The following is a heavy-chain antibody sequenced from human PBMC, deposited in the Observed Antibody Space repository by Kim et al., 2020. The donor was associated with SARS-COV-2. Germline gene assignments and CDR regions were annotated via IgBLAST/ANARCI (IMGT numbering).Heavy chain of an antibody. CDR3: ARCQDYYGSGSSWFDP. J-gene: IGHJ5*02. V-gene: IGHV1-3*01. D-gene: IGHD3-10*01. Sequence: KIQGRLTITRDTSASTAYMELSSLRSEDTAVYYCARCQDYYGSGSSWFDPWGQGTLVTVSS.